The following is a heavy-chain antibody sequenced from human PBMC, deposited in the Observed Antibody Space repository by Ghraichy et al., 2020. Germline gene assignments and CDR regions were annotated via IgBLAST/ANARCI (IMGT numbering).Heavy chain of an antibody. CDR3: ARENASIVFGVAPSDY. D-gene: IGHD3-3*01. V-gene: IGHV3-21*01. J-gene: IGHJ4*02. Sequence: SCVASGFTFSTYSLLWVRQAPGKGLEWVSSISGSSGNIFYADSVKGRFTISRDNAKNSLYLQMNSLRPEDTAVYYCARENASIVFGVAPSDYWGQGTLVTVSS. CDR2: ISGSSGNI. CDR1: GFTFSTYS.